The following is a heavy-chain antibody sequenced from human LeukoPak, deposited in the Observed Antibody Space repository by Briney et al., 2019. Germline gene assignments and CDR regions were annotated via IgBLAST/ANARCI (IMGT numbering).Heavy chain of an antibody. Sequence: SETLSLTCTVSGGSISSYYWSWIRQPPGKGLEWIGYIYYSGSTNYNPSLKSRVTISVDTSKNQFSLKLSSVTAADTAVYYCARALHLGDYFDYWGQGTLVTVSS. CDR3: ARALHLGDYFDY. J-gene: IGHJ4*02. CDR1: GGSISSYY. V-gene: IGHV4-59*01. CDR2: IYYSGST. D-gene: IGHD3-10*01.